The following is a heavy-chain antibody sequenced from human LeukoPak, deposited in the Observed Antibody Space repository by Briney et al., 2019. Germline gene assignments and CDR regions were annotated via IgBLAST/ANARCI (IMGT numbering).Heavy chain of an antibody. CDR2: ISSSSSYI. Sequence: AGGSLRLSCAASGFTFSSYSMNWVRQAPGKGLEWVSSISSSSSYIYYADSVKGRFTISRDNAKNSLYLQMNSLRAEDTAVYYCASQEYGYADYWGQGTLVTVSS. V-gene: IGHV3-21*01. CDR1: GFTFSSYS. J-gene: IGHJ4*02. D-gene: IGHD5-18*01. CDR3: ASQEYGYADY.